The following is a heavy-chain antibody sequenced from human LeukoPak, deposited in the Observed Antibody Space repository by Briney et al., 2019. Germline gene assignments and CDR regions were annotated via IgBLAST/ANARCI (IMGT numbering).Heavy chain of an antibody. CDR2: IYNSATT. Sequence: SETLTLTCTVSGDSIRSHYCAWIRQPPGKGLEWIGHIYNSATTDYNPSFKSRVTISLDTSKKQFSLKMTSVTALDSAVYYCARGGEGYNEYAFEDWGLGTVVTVSS. CDR3: ARGGEGYNEYAFED. J-gene: IGHJ3*01. D-gene: IGHD5-24*01. V-gene: IGHV4-59*11. CDR1: GDSIRSHY.